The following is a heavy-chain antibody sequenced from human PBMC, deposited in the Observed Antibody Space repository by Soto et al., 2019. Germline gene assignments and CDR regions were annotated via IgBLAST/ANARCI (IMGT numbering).Heavy chain of an antibody. J-gene: IGHJ6*02. D-gene: IGHD3-10*01. CDR2: IGTAGDT. CDR3: ARGYLPNSNSITMVRGHLLPYYYYYGMDV. Sequence: PGVSLRLSCAASGFTFSIYHMHWVRQATGIGLEWVSAIGTAGDTYYPGSVKGRFTISRENAKNSLYLQMNSLRAEDTAVYYCARGYLPNSNSITMVRGHLLPYYYYYGMDVWGQGTTVTVSS. V-gene: IGHV3-13*01. CDR1: GFTFSIYH.